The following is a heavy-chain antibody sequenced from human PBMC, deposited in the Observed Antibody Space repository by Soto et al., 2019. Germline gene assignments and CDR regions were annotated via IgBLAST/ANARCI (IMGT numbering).Heavy chain of an antibody. CDR3: ARSIAAAGDWFDP. CDR2: IYYSGST. D-gene: IGHD6-13*01. V-gene: IGHV4-39*01. CDR1: GGSISSSSYY. Sequence: QLQLQESGPGLVKPSETLPLTCTVSGGSISSSSYYWGWIRQPPGKGLEWIGSIYYSGSTYYNPSLKSRVTISVDTSKNQFSLKLSSVTAADTAVYYCARSIAAAGDWFDPWGQGTLVTVSS. J-gene: IGHJ5*02.